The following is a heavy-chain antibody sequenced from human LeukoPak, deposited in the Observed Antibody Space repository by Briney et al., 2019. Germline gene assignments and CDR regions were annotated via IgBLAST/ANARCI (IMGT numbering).Heavy chain of an antibody. CDR3: AAAKSSSWYGTFDY. D-gene: IGHD6-13*01. V-gene: IGHV1-58*01. CDR2: IVVGSGNT. CDR1: GFTFTSSA. J-gene: IGHJ4*02. Sequence: ASVKFSCKACGFTFTSSAVQWVRPARGQRLEWIGWIVVGSGNTNYAQKFQERVTITRDMSTSTAYMELSSLRSEDTAVYYCAAAKSSSWYGTFDYWGQGTLVTVSS.